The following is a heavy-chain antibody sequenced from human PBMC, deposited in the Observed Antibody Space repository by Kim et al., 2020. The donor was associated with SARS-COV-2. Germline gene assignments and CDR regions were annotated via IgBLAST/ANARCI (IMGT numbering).Heavy chain of an antibody. J-gene: IGHJ6*02. D-gene: IGHD2-2*01. Sequence: GGSLRLSCAASGFTFSSYGMHWVRQAPGKGLEWVAVISYDGSNKYYADSVKGRFTISRDNSKNTLYLQMNSLRAEDTAVYYCAKDPIVVVPAAMGHYYYYGMDVWGQGTTVTVSS. CDR2: ISYDGSNK. V-gene: IGHV3-30*18. CDR1: GFTFSSYG. CDR3: AKDPIVVVPAAMGHYYYYGMDV.